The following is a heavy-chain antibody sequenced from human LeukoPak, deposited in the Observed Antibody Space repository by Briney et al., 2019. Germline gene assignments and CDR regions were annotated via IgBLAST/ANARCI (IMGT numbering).Heavy chain of an antibody. D-gene: IGHD6-13*01. CDR3: ARDPPQYSSSWHSRLYFQH. Sequence: GRSLRLSCAASGFTFSSYAMHWVRQAPGKGLEWVAVISYDGSNKYYADSVKGRFTISRDNSKNTLYLQMNSLRAEDTAVYYCARDPPQYSSSWHSRLYFQHWGQGTLVTVSS. J-gene: IGHJ1*01. CDR2: ISYDGSNK. V-gene: IGHV3-30-3*01. CDR1: GFTFSSYA.